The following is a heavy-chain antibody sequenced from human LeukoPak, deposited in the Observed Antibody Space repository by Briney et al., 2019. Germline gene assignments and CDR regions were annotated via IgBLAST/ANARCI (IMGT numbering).Heavy chain of an antibody. CDR1: GFTFSSYW. J-gene: IGHJ4*02. V-gene: IGHV3-74*01. CDR2: INSDGSST. CDR3: AIIAATSDY. D-gene: IGHD2-15*01. Sequence: GGSPRLSCAASGFTFSSYWTHWVRQAPGKGLVWVSRINSDGSSTSYADSVKGRFTISRDNAKNTLYLQMNSLRAEDTAVYYCAIIAATSDYWGQGTLVTVSS.